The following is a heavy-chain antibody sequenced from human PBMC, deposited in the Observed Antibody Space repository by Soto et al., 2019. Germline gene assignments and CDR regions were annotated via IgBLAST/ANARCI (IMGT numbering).Heavy chain of an antibody. CDR1: GHTFTSYY. Sequence: ASVKVSCKASGHTFTSYYIHWVRQAPGEGLEWMGIINPSDTLTTYAQKFQGRVTMTRDTSTSSDYMELSGLRSDDTAVYYCARSVSGGHFDFWGQGTPVTVSS. D-gene: IGHD2-15*01. CDR3: ARSVSGGHFDF. CDR2: INPSDTLT. J-gene: IGHJ4*02. V-gene: IGHV1-46*01.